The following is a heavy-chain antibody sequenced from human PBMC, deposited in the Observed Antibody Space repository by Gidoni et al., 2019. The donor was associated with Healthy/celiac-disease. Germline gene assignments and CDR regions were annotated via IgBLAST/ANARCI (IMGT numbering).Heavy chain of an antibody. CDR1: GGSFSCYY. CDR3: ARKPYYYDSSGGDAFDI. CDR2: INHSGST. J-gene: IGHJ3*02. V-gene: IGHV4-34*01. Sequence: QVQLQQWGAGLLKPSETLSLPCAVYGGSFSCYYWSWIRQPPGKGLEWIGEINHSGSTNYNPSLKSRVTISVDTSKNQFSLKLSSVTAADTAVYYCARKPYYYDSSGGDAFDIWGQGTMVTVSS. D-gene: IGHD3-22*01.